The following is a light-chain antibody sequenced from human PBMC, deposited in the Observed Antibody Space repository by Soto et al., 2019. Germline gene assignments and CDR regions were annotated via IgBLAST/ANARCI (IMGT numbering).Light chain of an antibody. CDR2: EAS. Sequence: DIHMTQSPSTLSASVGDRVTITCRASQSISSWLAWYQQKPGKAPKVLIYEASGLQSGVPSRFSGRGSGTEFTLTINSLLTLEVVPSDDEQYNSYSRTFGQGTRLESK. J-gene: IGKJ2*01. V-gene: IGKV1-5*03. CDR1: QSISSW. CDR3: EQYNSYSRT.